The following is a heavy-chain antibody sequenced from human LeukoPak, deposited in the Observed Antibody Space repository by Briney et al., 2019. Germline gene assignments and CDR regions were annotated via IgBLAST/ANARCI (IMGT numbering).Heavy chain of an antibody. Sequence: PGGSPRLSCVVSGFPFSNNPMNWVRQAPGKGLEWVSYISTAITTTYYAESVKGRFTISRDNAKNSLYLQMNSLRVEDTAVYYCARDGGKGYEIDYWAREPWSPSPQ. CDR1: GFPFSNNP. V-gene: IGHV3-48*01. CDR2: ISTAITTT. J-gene: IGHJ4*02. CDR3: ARDGGKGYEIDY. D-gene: IGHD2-2*01.